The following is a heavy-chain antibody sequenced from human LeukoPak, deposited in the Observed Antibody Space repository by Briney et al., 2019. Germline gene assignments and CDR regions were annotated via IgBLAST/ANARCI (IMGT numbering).Heavy chain of an antibody. V-gene: IGHV4-34*01. CDR2: INHSGST. J-gene: IGHJ5*02. CDR1: GGSFSGYY. CDR3: ARFVVVTDWFDP. D-gene: IGHD2-21*02. Sequence: SETLSLTCAVYGGSFSGYYWSWIRQPPGKGLEWIGEINHSGSTNYNPPLKSRVTISVDTSKNQFSLKLSSVTAADTAVYYCARFVVVTDWFDPWGQGTLVTVSS.